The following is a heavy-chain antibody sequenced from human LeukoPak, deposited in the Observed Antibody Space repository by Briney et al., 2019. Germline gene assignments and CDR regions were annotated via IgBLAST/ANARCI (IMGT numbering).Heavy chain of an antibody. CDR2: INPSGGST. D-gene: IGHD2-15*01. V-gene: IGHV1-46*01. J-gene: IGHJ6*02. CDR3: ARVSGYCSGGSCYGLPSHGMDV. Sequence: ASVKVSCKASGYTFTSYYMHWVRQAPGQGLEWMGTINPSGGSTSYAQKFQGRVTMTRDTSTSTVYMELSSLRSEDTAVYYCARVSGYCSGGSCYGLPSHGMDVWGQGTTVTVSS. CDR1: GYTFTSYY.